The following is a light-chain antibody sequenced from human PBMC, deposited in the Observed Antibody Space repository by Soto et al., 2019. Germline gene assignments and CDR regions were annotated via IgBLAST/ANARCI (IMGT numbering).Light chain of an antibody. CDR1: QSISNW. V-gene: IGKV1-5*01. J-gene: IGKJ1*01. Sequence: DIQMTQSPSTLSASVGDRVTITCRASQSISNWLAWYQQKQGKAPKLLIYDASSLESGVPSRFSGSGSGTEFTLTISSLQTDDFSTYYCQQYHSYWTFGQGTKVDIK. CDR3: QQYHSYWT. CDR2: DAS.